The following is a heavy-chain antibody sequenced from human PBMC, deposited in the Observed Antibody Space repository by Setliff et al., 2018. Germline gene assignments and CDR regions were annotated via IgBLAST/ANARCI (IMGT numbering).Heavy chain of an antibody. J-gene: IGHJ4*02. CDR3: VRVRVVQGYYEFDS. D-gene: IGHD3-16*01. V-gene: IGHV4-39*07. Sequence: PSETLSLTCNVSGGSISTSNYHWGWVRQPPGKGLEWIANIYFNGDTVKQPFLKSRVTILIDTSKNQFSLGLSSVIVADSATYYCVRVRVVQGYYEFDSWGQGALVTVSS. CDR1: GGSISTSNYH. CDR2: IYFNGDT.